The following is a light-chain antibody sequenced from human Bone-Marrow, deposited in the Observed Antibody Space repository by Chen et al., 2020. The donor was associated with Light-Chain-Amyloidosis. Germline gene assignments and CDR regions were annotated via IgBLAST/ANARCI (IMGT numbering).Light chain of an antibody. J-gene: IGLJ3*02. V-gene: IGLV1-40*01. Sequence: QSVLTQPPSGSAAPGQKATIPSPGSTTNIGNNFVSWYQQFPGTAPKLLIHGNSKRPSGVPDRFSGSRSGTSASLAITGLQAEDEADYYCQSYDSSLSGVVFGGGTRLTVL. CDR2: GNS. CDR3: QSYDSSLSGVV. CDR1: TTNIGNNF.